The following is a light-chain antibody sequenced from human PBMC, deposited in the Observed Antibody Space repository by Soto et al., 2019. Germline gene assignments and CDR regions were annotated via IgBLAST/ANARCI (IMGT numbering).Light chain of an antibody. CDR2: GAS. CDR1: ESISSTY. J-gene: IGKJ1*01. V-gene: IGKV3-20*01. Sequence: EIVLTQSPDTLSLSPGERATLSCRASESISSTYLAWYQQTPGQAPRLLIFGASSRATGIPDRFSGSGSGTVFTLTISRLEPEDFAVYYCQQYGISPWTFGQGTKVEI. CDR3: QQYGISPWT.